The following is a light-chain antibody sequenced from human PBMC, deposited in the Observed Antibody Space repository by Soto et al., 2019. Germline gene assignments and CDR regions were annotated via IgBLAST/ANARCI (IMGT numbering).Light chain of an antibody. CDR1: QSVSSY. V-gene: IGKV3-11*01. CDR2: DAS. J-gene: IGKJ3*01. CDR3: QQRSNWPRT. Sequence: EIVLTQSPATLSLSTGERATLSCRASQSVSSYLAWYQQKPGQAPRLLIYDASNRATGIPARFSGSGSGADVTLTISSLEPEDFAVYYCQQRSNWPRTFGPGTKVDIK.